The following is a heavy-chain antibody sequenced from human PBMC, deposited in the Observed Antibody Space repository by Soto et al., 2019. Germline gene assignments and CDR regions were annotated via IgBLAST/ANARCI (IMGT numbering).Heavy chain of an antibody. CDR3: ARDSSQQLGAYYYYMDV. CDR2: IYSGGST. V-gene: IGHV3-53*04. D-gene: IGHD6-13*01. Sequence: PGGSLRLSCAASGFTVSSNYMSWGRQAPGKGLEWVSVIYSGGSTYYADSVKGRFTIPRHNSKNTLYLQMNSLRAEDTAVYYCARDSSQQLGAYYYYMDVWGKGTTVTVSS. CDR1: GFTVSSNY. J-gene: IGHJ6*03.